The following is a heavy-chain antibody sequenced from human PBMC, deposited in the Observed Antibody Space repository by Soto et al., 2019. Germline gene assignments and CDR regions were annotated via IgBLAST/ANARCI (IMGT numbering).Heavy chain of an antibody. CDR1: GGSISSFY. J-gene: IGHJ3*02. D-gene: IGHD2-15*01. CDR2: IYYSGST. CDR3: ARQGGTKGIRAFDI. Sequence: QVQLQESGPGLVKPSETLSLTCTVSGGSISSFYWSWIRQSPGKGLEWIGYIYYSGSTNYNPSLKCRVIISVDTSKNQFSLKLSSVTAADTAIYYCARQGGTKGIRAFDIWGQGTTVTVSS. V-gene: IGHV4-59*08.